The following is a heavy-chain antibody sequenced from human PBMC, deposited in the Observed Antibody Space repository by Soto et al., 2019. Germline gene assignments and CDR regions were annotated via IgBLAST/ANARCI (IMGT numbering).Heavy chain of an antibody. V-gene: IGHV4-30-2*01. CDR3: ARGGVDYYDSSGYYFSPYYFDY. CDR1: GGSISSGGYY. Sequence: SETLSLTCTVSGGSISSGGYYWSWIRQHPGKGLEWIGYIYHSGSTYYNPSLKSRVTISVDRSKNQFSLKLSSVTAADTAVYYCARGGVDYYDSSGYYFSPYYFDYWGQGTLVTVSS. D-gene: IGHD3-22*01. CDR2: IYHSGST. J-gene: IGHJ4*02.